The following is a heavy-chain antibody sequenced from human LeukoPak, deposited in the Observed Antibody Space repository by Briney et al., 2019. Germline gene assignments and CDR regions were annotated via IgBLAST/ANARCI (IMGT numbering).Heavy chain of an antibody. Sequence: PWETLSLTCNVSGASLSSYFWSWIRQPPGKGLEWIGSIYHSGSTYYNPSLKSRVTISVDTSKNQFSLKLSSVTAADTAVYYCARDGPPGYSSTRGGYYYYYMDVWGKGTTVTVSS. CDR2: IYHSGST. CDR3: ARDGPPGYSSTRGGYYYYYMDV. CDR1: GASLSSYF. D-gene: IGHD6-13*01. J-gene: IGHJ6*03. V-gene: IGHV4-38-2*02.